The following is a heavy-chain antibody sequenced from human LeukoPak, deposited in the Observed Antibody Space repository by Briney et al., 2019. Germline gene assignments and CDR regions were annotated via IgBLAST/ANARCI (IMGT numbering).Heavy chain of an antibody. Sequence: PSETLSLTCAVSGGSISSGGYSWSWIRQPPGKGLEWIGYIYHSGSTYYNPSLKSRVTISVDRSKNQFSLKLSSVTAADTAVYYCARGTPECYFDYWGQGTLVTVSS. CDR3: ARGTPECYFDY. J-gene: IGHJ4*02. CDR1: GGSISSGGYS. D-gene: IGHD3-3*01. V-gene: IGHV4-30-2*01. CDR2: IYHSGST.